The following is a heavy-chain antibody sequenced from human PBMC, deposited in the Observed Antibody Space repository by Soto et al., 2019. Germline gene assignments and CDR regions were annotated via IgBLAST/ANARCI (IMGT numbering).Heavy chain of an antibody. V-gene: IGHV3-9*01. CDR1: GFTFDDYA. Sequence: GGSLRLSCAASGFTFDDYAMHWVRQAPGKGLEWVSGISWNSGSEGYADSVKGRFTISRDNSKNTLYLQMNSLRTEDTAVYYCARALDFWSAYFDYWGQGSLVTVSS. D-gene: IGHD3-3*01. J-gene: IGHJ4*02. CDR2: ISWNSGSE. CDR3: ARALDFWSAYFDY.